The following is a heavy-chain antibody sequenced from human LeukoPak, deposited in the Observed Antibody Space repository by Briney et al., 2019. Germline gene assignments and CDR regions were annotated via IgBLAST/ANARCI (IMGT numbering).Heavy chain of an antibody. CDR3: ARDWMPAAILPYYMDV. V-gene: IGHV3-11*01. J-gene: IGHJ6*03. CDR1: GFTFSDYY. Sequence: PGGSLRLSCAASGFTFSDYYMSWIRQAPGKGLEWVSYISSSGSTIYYADSVKGRFTISRDNAKNSLYLQMNSLRAEDTAVYYCARDWMPAAILPYYMDVWGKGTTVTVSS. D-gene: IGHD2-2*02. CDR2: ISSSGSTI.